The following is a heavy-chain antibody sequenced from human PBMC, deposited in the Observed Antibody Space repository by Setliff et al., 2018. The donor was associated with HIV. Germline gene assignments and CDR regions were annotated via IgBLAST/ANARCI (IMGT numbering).Heavy chain of an antibody. D-gene: IGHD2-21*02. CDR3: ARSRDPLNHHYGMDV. CDR2: IYHSGST. Sequence: SETLSLTCAVSGGPISRSNWWSWVRQPPGKGLEWIGEIYHSGSTIYNPSLKSRVTISVDKSKNQFSLNLSSVTAADTAVYYCARSRDPLNHHYGMDVWGQGTTVTVS. V-gene: IGHV4-4*02. J-gene: IGHJ6*02. CDR1: GGPISRSNW.